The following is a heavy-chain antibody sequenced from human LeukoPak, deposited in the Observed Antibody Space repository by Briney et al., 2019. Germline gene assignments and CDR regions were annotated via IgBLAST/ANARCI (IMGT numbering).Heavy chain of an antibody. CDR3: FDTAMAGY. CDR1: VFTFSRYA. J-gene: IGHJ4*02. CDR2: ISGSRGRT. V-gene: IGHV3-23*01. D-gene: IGHD5-18*01. Sequence: GGSLRLSCLPFVFTFSRYAMGWVGQAPGRGVGGVSAISGSRGRTYYADSVKGRFTITRHNSKNTLYLQMNSLRAEDTAVYYCFDTAMAGYWGQGTLVTVSS.